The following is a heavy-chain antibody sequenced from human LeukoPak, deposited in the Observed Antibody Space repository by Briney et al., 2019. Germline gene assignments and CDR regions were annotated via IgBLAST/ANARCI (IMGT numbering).Heavy chain of an antibody. CDR1: GDCVSSNIAA. D-gene: IGHD6-13*01. V-gene: IGHV6-1*01. Sequence: SQTLSLTCAISGDCVSSNIAAWHWIRQSRSGGLEGLGRTYYRSQWYSDYAGFVTGRITINPDTSKNQFSLQLNSVTPEDTAVYYCARYGSSWYIDRWGQGTLVTVSS. J-gene: IGHJ5*02. CDR3: ARYGSSWYIDR. CDR2: TYYRSQWYS.